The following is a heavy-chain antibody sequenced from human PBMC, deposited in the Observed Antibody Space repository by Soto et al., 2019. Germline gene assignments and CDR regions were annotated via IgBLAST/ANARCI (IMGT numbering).Heavy chain of an antibody. CDR3: ARDPGSTSWYMDI. Sequence: QVHLQESGPGLVKPSETLSLTCTVSGGSISGYYWSWFRQPPGKGLEWIGYLSYSGSTDYNPSLQNRVTIFGDTSKNQFSPKLSSVTAADTAVYYCARDPGSTSWYMDIWGKGTKVTVSS. D-gene: IGHD2-15*01. CDR2: LSYSGST. V-gene: IGHV4-59*01. CDR1: GGSISGYY. J-gene: IGHJ6*03.